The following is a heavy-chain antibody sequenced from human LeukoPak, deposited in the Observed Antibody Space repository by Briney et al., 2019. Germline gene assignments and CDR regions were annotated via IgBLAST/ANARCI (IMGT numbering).Heavy chain of an antibody. CDR2: IYHSGST. Sequence: SETLSLTCTVSGGSISSYYWSCIRQPPGKGLEWIGYIYHSGSTNYNPSLESRVTLSVDTSKNQFSLKLSSVNAADTAVYYCARDPAPGYFDFWGQGSLVTVSS. CDR1: GGSISSYY. J-gene: IGHJ4*02. CDR3: ARDPAPGYFDF. V-gene: IGHV4-59*01.